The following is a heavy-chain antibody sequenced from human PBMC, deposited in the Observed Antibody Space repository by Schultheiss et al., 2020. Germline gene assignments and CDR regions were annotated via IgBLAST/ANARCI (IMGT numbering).Heavy chain of an antibody. CDR1: GFTFSSYS. V-gene: IGHV3-21*01. D-gene: IGHD4-23*01. CDR2: ISGSGGST. CDR3: VRDPLRGNSFYFYQYMDV. J-gene: IGHJ6*03. Sequence: GGSLRLSCAASGFTFSSYSMNWVRQAPGKGLEWVSAISGSGGSTYYADSVKGRFTISRDNARNAVYLQMNNLRVEDAAVYFCVRDPLRGNSFYFYQYMDVWGKGTTVTVSS.